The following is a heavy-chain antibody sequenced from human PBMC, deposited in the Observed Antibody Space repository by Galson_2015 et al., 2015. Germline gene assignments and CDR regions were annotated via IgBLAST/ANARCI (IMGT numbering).Heavy chain of an antibody. V-gene: IGHV6-1*01. J-gene: IGHJ5*02. D-gene: IGHD2-15*01. CDR2: TYYRSKWYN. CDR3: AREPDMGMVVVAAAIGWFDP. Sequence: CAISGDSVSSNSAAWNWIRQSPSRGLEWLGRTYYRSKWYNDYAVSVKSRITINPDTSKNQFSLQLNSVTPEDMAVYYCAREPDMGMVVVAAAIGWFDPWGQGTLVTVSS. CDR1: GDSVSSNSAA.